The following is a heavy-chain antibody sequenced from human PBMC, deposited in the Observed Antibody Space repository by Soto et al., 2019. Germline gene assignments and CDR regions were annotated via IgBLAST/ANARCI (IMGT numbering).Heavy chain of an antibody. V-gene: IGHV2-5*01. CDR3: AHTKDSSGFLTS. CDR1: GFSLSVYGVR. Sequence: SGPTLVNPTQTLTLTCSFSGFSLSVYGVRVIWFRQPPGETLEWLALIHWNGDKRYGPYLKSRLTITKDTSKNQVVLTLTNLDPSDTGTYFCAHTKDSSGFLTSWGQGILVTVSS. D-gene: IGHD3-22*01. CDR2: IHWNGDK. J-gene: IGHJ5*02.